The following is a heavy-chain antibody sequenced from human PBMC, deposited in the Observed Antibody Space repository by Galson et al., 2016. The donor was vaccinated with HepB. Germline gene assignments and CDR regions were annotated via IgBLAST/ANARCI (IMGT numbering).Heavy chain of an antibody. J-gene: IGHJ6*01. D-gene: IGHD3-3*01. CDR3: ARGVTIFGVVTKPSGV. CDR2: IRYDGSNK. CDR1: GFIFRSYG. Sequence: SLRLSCAASGFIFRSYGMHWVRQAPGEGLEWVAVIRYDGSNKYYADSVKGRFTISRDNSKNTLYLQMDSLRAEDTAVYYCARGVTIFGVVTKPSGVWGQGTTVTVSS. V-gene: IGHV3-33*01.